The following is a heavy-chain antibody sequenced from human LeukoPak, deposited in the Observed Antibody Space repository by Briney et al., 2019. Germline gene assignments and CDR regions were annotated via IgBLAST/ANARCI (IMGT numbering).Heavy chain of an antibody. Sequence: GGSLRLSCAASEFTFSSYAMTWVRQAPGKGLEWVAVIWYDGSNKYYADSVKGRFTISRDNSKNTLYLQMNSLRAEDTAVYYCARVSSNDNYYFDYWGQGTLVTVSS. CDR2: IWYDGSNK. CDR1: EFTFSSYA. V-gene: IGHV3-33*08. J-gene: IGHJ4*02. CDR3: ARVSSNDNYYFDY. D-gene: IGHD1-20*01.